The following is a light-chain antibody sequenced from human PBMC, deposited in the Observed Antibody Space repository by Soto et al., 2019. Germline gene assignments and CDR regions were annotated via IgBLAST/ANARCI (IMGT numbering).Light chain of an antibody. Sequence: SYELTQPLSVSVALGQKARITCGGNNIGSKNVHWYQQKPSQAPVLVIYRDSNRPSGIPERFSGSNSGNTATLTISRAQAGDEADYYCQVWDSSTARVFGGGTKLTVL. CDR2: RDS. J-gene: IGLJ3*02. CDR3: QVWDSSTARV. CDR1: NIGSKN. V-gene: IGLV3-9*01.